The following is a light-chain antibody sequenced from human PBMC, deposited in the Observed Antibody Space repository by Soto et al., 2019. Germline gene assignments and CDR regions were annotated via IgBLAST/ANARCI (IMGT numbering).Light chain of an antibody. V-gene: IGLV2-14*01. Sequence: QSVLTQPASVSGSPGQSITISCTGTSSDIGYYNYVSWYQQHPGKAPKLMIYEVSYRPSGVSNRFSGSKSGNTASLTISGLQAEDGADYYCSSFTRSTTYVFGTGTKLTVL. CDR1: SSDIGYYNY. CDR2: EVS. CDR3: SSFTRSTTYV. J-gene: IGLJ1*01.